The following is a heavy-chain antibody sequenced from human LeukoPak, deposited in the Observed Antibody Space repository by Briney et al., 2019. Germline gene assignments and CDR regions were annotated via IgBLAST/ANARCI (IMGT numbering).Heavy chain of an antibody. CDR1: GGSISGSSYY. Sequence: PSETLSLTCTVSGGSISGSSYYWGWIRQPPGKGLEWIGSIYYSGSTYYNPSLKSRVTISVDTSKNQFSLKLSSVTAADTAVYYCASFGYDSSGYYYPHWGQGTLVTVSS. CDR3: ASFGYDSSGYYYPH. CDR2: IYYSGST. D-gene: IGHD3-22*01. J-gene: IGHJ4*02. V-gene: IGHV4-39*01.